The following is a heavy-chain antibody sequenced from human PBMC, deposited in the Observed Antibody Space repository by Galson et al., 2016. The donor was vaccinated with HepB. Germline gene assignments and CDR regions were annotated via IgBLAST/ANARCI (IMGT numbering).Heavy chain of an antibody. D-gene: IGHD4-11*01. Sequence: TLSLTCAVYGGSFNGYYWTWIRQPPGKGLEWIGEIYHSGSTNYNPSLKSRVTISVDTSKNQFSLNLRNVTAADTAVYYCARGVGFYSYFLFDKWGQGALVSVSS. CDR1: GGSFNGYY. V-gene: IGHV4-34*01. CDR3: ARGVGFYSYFLFDK. J-gene: IGHJ4*02. CDR2: IYHSGST.